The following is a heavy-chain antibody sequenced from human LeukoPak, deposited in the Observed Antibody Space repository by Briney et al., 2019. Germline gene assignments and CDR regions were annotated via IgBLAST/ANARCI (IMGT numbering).Heavy chain of an antibody. CDR3: VRGRGSYGWFDP. V-gene: IGHV3-74*01. J-gene: IGHJ5*02. Sequence: PGVSLRLSCAASGFTSSSYWMHWVRQVPGKGLVWVSRISGDGTARNYADSVKGRFTISRDDAKNTVDLQMNSLRGEDTAVYYCVRGRGSYGWFDPWGQGTLVTVSS. CDR2: ISGDGTAR. CDR1: GFTSSSYW. D-gene: IGHD3-10*01.